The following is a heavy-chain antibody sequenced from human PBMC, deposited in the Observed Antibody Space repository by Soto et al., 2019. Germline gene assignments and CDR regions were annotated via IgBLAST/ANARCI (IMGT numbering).Heavy chain of an antibody. CDR3: ARGSYSSGCLVY. CDR2: ISYDGSNK. CDR1: GFTFSSYA. Sequence: VQLVESGGGVVQPGRSLRLSCAASGFTFSSYAMHWVRQAPGKGLEWVAVISYDGSNKYYADSVKGRFTISRDNSKNTLYLQMNSLRAEDTAVYYCARGSYSSGCLVYWGQGTLVTVSS. J-gene: IGHJ4*02. D-gene: IGHD6-19*01. V-gene: IGHV3-30-3*01.